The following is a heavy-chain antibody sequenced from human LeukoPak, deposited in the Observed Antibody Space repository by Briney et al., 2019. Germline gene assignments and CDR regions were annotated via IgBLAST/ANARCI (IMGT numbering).Heavy chain of an antibody. Sequence: GGSLRLSCAASGFTFSNAWMSWVRQAPGKGLEWVGRIKSKTDGGTTDYAAPVKGRFTISRDDSKNTLYLQMNSLKTEDTAVYYCTTGEQEIPYDFWSGYSRGQVDAFDIWGQGTMVTVSS. J-gene: IGHJ3*02. CDR2: IKSKTDGGTT. CDR3: TTGEQEIPYDFWSGYSRGQVDAFDI. V-gene: IGHV3-15*01. D-gene: IGHD3-3*01. CDR1: GFTFSNAW.